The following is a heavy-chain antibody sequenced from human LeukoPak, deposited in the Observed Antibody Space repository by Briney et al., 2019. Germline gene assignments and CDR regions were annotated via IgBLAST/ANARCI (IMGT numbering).Heavy chain of an antibody. CDR3: ARQGRYCSGGSCYGEGAFDI. J-gene: IGHJ3*02. CDR1: GYSISSGYY. V-gene: IGHV4-38-2*01. CDR2: IYHSGST. Sequence: PSETLSLTCAVSGYSISSGYYWGWIRQPPGKGLEWIGSIYHSGSTYYNPSLKSRVTISVDTSKNQFSLKLSSVTAAGTAVYYCARQGRYCSGGSCYGEGAFDIWGQGTMVTVSS. D-gene: IGHD2-15*01.